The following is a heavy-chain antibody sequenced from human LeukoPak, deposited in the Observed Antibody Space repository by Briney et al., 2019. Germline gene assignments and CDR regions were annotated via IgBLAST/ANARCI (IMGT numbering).Heavy chain of an antibody. CDR2: FDPEDGET. CDR1: GYTLTELS. CDR3: ATRTLGDVVVPAAILPGRTYGMDV. V-gene: IGHV1-24*01. J-gene: IGHJ6*02. D-gene: IGHD2-2*02. Sequence: ASVKVSCKVSGYTLTELSMHWVRQAPGKGLEWMGGFDPEDGETIYAQKFQGRVTMTEDTSTDTAYMELSSLRSEDTAVYYCATRTLGDVVVPAAILPGRTYGMDVWGQGTTVTVSS.